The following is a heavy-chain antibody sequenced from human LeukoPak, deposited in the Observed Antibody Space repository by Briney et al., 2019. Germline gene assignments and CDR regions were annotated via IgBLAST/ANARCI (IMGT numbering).Heavy chain of an antibody. CDR3: ARDLDWGPDY. Sequence: QPGGSLRLSCAASGFTLSSYSMNWVRQAPGKGLEWVSYIGSDSSTIYYTDSVKGRFTISRDNARNSLFLQMNSLRAEDTAVYYCARDLDWGPDYWGQGTLVTVSS. J-gene: IGHJ4*02. CDR2: IGSDSSTI. D-gene: IGHD3-9*01. V-gene: IGHV3-48*01. CDR1: GFTLSSYS.